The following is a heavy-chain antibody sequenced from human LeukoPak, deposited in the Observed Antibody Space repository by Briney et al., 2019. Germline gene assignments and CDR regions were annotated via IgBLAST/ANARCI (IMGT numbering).Heavy chain of an antibody. CDR2: IKQDGSEK. J-gene: IGHJ4*02. V-gene: IGHV3-7*01. CDR1: GFTLSSHW. D-gene: IGHD5-18*01. CDR3: ARDRDTAMVFFDY. Sequence: GGSLRLSCAASGFTLSSHWMNWVRQAPGKGLEWVANIKQDGSEKYYVDSVKGRFTISRDNAKNSLYLQMNSLRAEDTAVYYCARDRDTAMVFFDYWGQGTLVTVSS.